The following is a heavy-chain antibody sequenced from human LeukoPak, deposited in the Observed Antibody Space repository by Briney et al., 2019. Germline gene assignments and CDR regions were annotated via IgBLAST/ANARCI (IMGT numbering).Heavy chain of an antibody. CDR1: GYSISSSNW. CDR2: IYYSGST. J-gene: IGHJ4*02. V-gene: IGHV4-28*01. D-gene: IGHD3-22*01. CDR3: ARITFSYDIDY. Sequence: PSDTLSLTCAVSGYSISSSNWWGWIRQPPGKGMEWIGYIYYSGSTYYNPSLKSRVTMSVDTSKNQFSLKLSSVTAVDTAVYYCARITFSYDIDYWGQGTLVTASS.